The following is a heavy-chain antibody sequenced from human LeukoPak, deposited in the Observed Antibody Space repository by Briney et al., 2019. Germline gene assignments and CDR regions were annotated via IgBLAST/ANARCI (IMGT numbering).Heavy chain of an antibody. CDR1: GGSISSSSYY. CDR2: MYHSGNT. V-gene: IGHV4-39*01. D-gene: IGHD2-15*01. Sequence: SETLSLTCTVSGGSISSSSYYWGWIRQPPGKGLEWIVSMYHSGNTYYNPSRKSRVTVSVDTSKNQFPLKLNSVTAADTAVYYCATQQCSGGSCYSRAIWFDPWGQGTLVTVSS. CDR3: ATQQCSGGSCYSRAIWFDP. J-gene: IGHJ5*02.